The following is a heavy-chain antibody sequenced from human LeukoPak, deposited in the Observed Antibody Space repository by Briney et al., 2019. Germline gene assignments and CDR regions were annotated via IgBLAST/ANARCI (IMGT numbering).Heavy chain of an antibody. CDR1: GGSISSSSYY. V-gene: IGHV4-39*07. D-gene: IGHD1-26*01. Sequence: PSETLSLTCTVSGGSISSSSYYWGWIRQPPGKGLEWIGSIYYSGSTYYNPSLKSRVTISIDTSKNQFSLNLRSVTAADTAVYYCARGVGAEISGNFWGQGTLVTVSS. J-gene: IGHJ4*02. CDR2: IYYSGST. CDR3: ARGVGAEISGNF.